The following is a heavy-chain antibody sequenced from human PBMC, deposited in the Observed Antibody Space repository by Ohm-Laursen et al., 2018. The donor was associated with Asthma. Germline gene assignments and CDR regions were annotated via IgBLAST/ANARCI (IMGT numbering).Heavy chain of an antibody. CDR3: ARDWRQWLVLDY. CDR2: IYYSGST. J-gene: IGHJ4*02. D-gene: IGHD6-19*01. V-gene: IGHV4-61*08. CDR1: GGSIGSDDYY. Sequence: SETLSLTCAVSGGSIGSDDYYWSWIRQPPGKGLEWIGYIYYSGSTNYNPSLKSRVTISVDTSKNQFSLKLSSVTAADTAVYYCARDWRQWLVLDYWGQGTLVTVSS.